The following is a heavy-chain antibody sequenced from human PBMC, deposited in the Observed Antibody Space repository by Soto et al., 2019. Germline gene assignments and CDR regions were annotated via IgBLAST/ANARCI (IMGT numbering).Heavy chain of an antibody. D-gene: IGHD3-10*01. CDR1: GFTFTSSA. CDR2: IVVGSGNT. Sequence: EASVKVSCKASGFTFTSSAMQWVRQARGQRLEWIGWIVVGSGNTNYAQKFQERVTITRDMSTSTAYMELSSLRSEDTAVYYCAAAPDLWFGELNPWGQGTLVTVSS. V-gene: IGHV1-58*02. J-gene: IGHJ5*02. CDR3: AAAPDLWFGELNP.